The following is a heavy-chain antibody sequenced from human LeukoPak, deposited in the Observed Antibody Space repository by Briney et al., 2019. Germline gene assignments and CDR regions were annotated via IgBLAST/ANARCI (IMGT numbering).Heavy chain of an antibody. Sequence: GASVKVSCKVSGFTLTELSMLWVRQAPGKGLEWMGGFDPEDGEIIYAQKFQGRVTMTEDTSTDTAYMELSSLRSEDTAVYYCATRKRYHAFDIWGQGTMLTVSS. V-gene: IGHV1-24*01. D-gene: IGHD1-14*01. CDR1: GFTLTELS. J-gene: IGHJ3*02. CDR2: FDPEDGEI. CDR3: ATRKRYHAFDI.